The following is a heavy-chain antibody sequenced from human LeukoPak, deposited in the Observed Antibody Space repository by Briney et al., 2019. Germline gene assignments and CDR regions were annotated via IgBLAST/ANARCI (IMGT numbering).Heavy chain of an antibody. J-gene: IGHJ4*02. Sequence: GGSLRLSCAASGFIFSDHYMDWVRQAPGKGLEWVGRIRNKANGYTTEYAASVKGRFTISRDDSTNSLYLQMNSLKTEDTAVYSCARTYSSSWDNTYFDYWGQGTLVTVSS. D-gene: IGHD6-13*01. V-gene: IGHV3-72*01. CDR3: ARTYSSSWDNTYFDY. CDR1: GFIFSDHY. CDR2: IRNKANGYTT.